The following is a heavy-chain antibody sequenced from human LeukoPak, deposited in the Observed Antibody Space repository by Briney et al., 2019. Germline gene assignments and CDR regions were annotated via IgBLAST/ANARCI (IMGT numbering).Heavy chain of an antibody. V-gene: IGHV3-21*01. D-gene: IGHD6-6*01. CDR3: ARDSLAARPQNWFDP. Sequence: GRSLRLSCAASGFTFSSYSMNWVRQAPGKGLEWVSSISSSSSYIYYADSVKGRFTISRDNAKNSLYLQMNSLRAEDTAVYYCARDSLAARPQNWFDPWGQGTLVTVSS. CDR1: GFTFSSYS. J-gene: IGHJ5*02. CDR2: ISSSSSYI.